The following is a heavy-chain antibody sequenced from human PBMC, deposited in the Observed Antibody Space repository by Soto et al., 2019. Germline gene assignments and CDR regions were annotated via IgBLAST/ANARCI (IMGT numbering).Heavy chain of an antibody. V-gene: IGHV4-59*13. J-gene: IGHJ3*02. CDR2: IYHTGNT. CDR3: ARDVEIHDAFDI. Sequence: QVRLHESGPGLVKPSETLSLTCTVSTASFNDYYWSWIRQPPGKGLEWIGSIYHTGNTNYNPSLESRVSISVDTSKIQFSLSLSSVTAADTAVYSCARDVEIHDAFDIWGQGTLVTVSS. D-gene: IGHD5-18*01. CDR1: TASFNDYY.